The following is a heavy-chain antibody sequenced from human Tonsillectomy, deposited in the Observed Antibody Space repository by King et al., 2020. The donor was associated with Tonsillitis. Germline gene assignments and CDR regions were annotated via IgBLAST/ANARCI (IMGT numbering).Heavy chain of an antibody. V-gene: IGHV1-18*04. J-gene: IGHJ5*02. D-gene: IGHD2-21*02. CDR3: ATTGGVTIYNWFSP. CDR2: ISAYNGNT. CDR1: GYTFTSYG. Sequence: QLVQSGAEVKKPGASVKVSCKASGYTFTSYGISWVRQAPGQGLEWMGWISAYNGNTNYAQKLQGRVTMTTDTSTSTAYMELRSLRYDHTAVYYCATTGGVTIYNWFSPWGQGTLVTVSS.